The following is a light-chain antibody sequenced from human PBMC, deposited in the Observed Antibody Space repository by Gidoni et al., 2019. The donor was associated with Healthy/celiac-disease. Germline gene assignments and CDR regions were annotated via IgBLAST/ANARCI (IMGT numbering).Light chain of an antibody. V-gene: IGKV1-5*03. J-gene: IGKJ1*01. CDR1: QSISTW. CDR3: QQDKSYPWT. CDR2: KAS. Sequence: DIQMTQSPSTLSASVGDRVTITCRASQSISTWLAWFQQKPGKAPKLLIYKASTLERGVTSRFSGSGSGTEFTLTISSLQHDDFATYYCQQDKSYPWTFGQGTKVEIK.